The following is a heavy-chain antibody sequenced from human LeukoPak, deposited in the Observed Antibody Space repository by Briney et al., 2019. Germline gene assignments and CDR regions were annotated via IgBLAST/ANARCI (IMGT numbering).Heavy chain of an antibody. J-gene: IGHJ4*02. CDR3: ARGNTAHNFDY. D-gene: IGHD5-18*01. CDR1: GGSISSYY. V-gene: IGHV4-59*01. CDR2: IYYSGST. Sequence: SGTLSLTCTVSGGSISSYYWSWIRQPPGKGLEWIGYIYYSGSTNYNPSLKSRVTISVDTSKNQFSLKLSSATAADTAVYYCARGNTAHNFDYWGQGTLVTVSS.